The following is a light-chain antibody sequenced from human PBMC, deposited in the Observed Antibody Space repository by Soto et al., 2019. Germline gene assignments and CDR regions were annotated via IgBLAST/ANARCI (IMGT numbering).Light chain of an antibody. V-gene: IGKV1-9*01. CDR1: QGISSY. CDR2: AAS. Sequence: DIQLTQSPSFLSASVGDRVTITCRASQGISSYLSWYHQKPGKAPKLLIYAASTLQSGVPSRFSGSGSGTEFTLTISSLQPEDFATYYCQQLNSYPLTFGGGTKVDI. J-gene: IGKJ4*01. CDR3: QQLNSYPLT.